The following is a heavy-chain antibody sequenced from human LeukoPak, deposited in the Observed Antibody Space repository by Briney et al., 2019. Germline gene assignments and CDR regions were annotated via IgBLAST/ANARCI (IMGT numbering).Heavy chain of an antibody. V-gene: IGHV3-15*01. CDR1: GFTFSNAW. J-gene: IGHJ4*02. CDR3: TTSTGDGWSSGYYFGY. CDR2: TKSKTDGGTT. Sequence: PGGSLRLSCAASGFTFSNAWMSWVRQAPGKGLEWVGHTKSKTDGGTTDYAAPVKGRFTISRDDSKNTLYLQMNSLKTEDTAVYYCTTSTGDGWSSGYYFGYWGQGTLVTVSS. D-gene: IGHD3-22*01.